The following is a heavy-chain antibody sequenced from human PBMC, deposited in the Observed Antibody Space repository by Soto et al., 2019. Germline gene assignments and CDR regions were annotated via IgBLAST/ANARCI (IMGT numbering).Heavy chain of an antibody. J-gene: IGHJ4*01. CDR1: GDSVSSNSAG. D-gene: IGHD1-26*01. CDR3: ARWEQYSGWGFDY. V-gene: IGHV6-1*01. CDR2: TYYRSKWYY. Sequence: QVQLQQSGPGLVKPSQTLSLTCAITGDSVSSNSAGWSWVRQSPSRGLEWLGRTYYRSKWYYEYAVSVRSRITINPDTSKNQYSLQLNSVTPEDTVVYFCARWEQYSGWGFDYWGQGTLVTVSS.